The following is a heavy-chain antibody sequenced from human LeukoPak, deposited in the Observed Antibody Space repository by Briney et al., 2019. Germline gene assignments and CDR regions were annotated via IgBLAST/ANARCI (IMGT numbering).Heavy chain of an antibody. J-gene: IGHJ4*02. CDR2: IYYSGIT. CDR1: GGSISSYY. Sequence: SETLSLTCTVSGGSISSYYWSWLRQPPGKGLEWIGFIYYSGITDYNPSLKSRVTISVDTSKNQFSLKLTSVTAADKAVYYCARLRALSYYDSSGDLYYFEYWGQGTLVTVSS. CDR3: ARLRALSYYDSSGDLYYFEY. D-gene: IGHD3-22*01. V-gene: IGHV4-59*01.